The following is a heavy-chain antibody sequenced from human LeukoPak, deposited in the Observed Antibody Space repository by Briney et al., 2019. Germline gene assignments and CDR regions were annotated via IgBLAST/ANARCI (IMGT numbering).Heavy chain of an antibody. CDR2: IIPMFGTA. D-gene: IGHD6-19*01. Sequence: SVKVSCKASGGTFSSYVITWVRQAPGQGLEWMGGIIPMFGTADCAQKFQGRVTITADESTSTAYMQLSSLRSEDTAVYYCARGAYSSGSYYFDHWGQGTLVTVSS. V-gene: IGHV1-69*01. CDR3: ARGAYSSGSYYFDH. J-gene: IGHJ4*02. CDR1: GGTFSSYV.